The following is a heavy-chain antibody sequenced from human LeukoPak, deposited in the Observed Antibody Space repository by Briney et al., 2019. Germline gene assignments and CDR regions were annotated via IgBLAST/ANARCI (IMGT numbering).Heavy chain of an antibody. D-gene: IGHD3-3*01. CDR3: ARGQPTIFGVVIKGHWFDP. V-gene: IGHV4-34*01. CDR1: GFIFSNYE. Sequence: GSLRLSCAASGFIFSNYEMNWVRQAPGKGLEWIGEINHSGSTNYNPSLKSRVTISVDTSKNQFSLKLSSVTAADMAVYYCARGQPTIFGVVIKGHWFDPWGQGTLVTVSS. CDR2: INHSGST. J-gene: IGHJ5*02.